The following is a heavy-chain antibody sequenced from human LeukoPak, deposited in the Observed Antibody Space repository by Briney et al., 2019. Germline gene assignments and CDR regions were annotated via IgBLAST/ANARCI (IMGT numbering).Heavy chain of an antibody. CDR1: GFTFSSYT. CDR2: ISGSSYYI. Sequence: GGFLRLSCAASGFTFSSYTINWVRQAPGKGLEWVSSISGSSYYIYYADSVRGRFTISRDNAKNSVYLQMNSLRAEDMAVYYCVRDDDRPDNGLDYWGQGTLVTVSS. D-gene: IGHD3-22*01. J-gene: IGHJ4*02. CDR3: VRDDDRPDNGLDY. V-gene: IGHV3-21*01.